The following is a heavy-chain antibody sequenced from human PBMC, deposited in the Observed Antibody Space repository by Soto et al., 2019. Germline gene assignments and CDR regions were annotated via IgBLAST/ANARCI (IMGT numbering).Heavy chain of an antibody. D-gene: IGHD1-20*01. Sequence: ASVKVSCKASGYTFTSYYRHWVRQAPGQGLEWMGWINPNSGGTNYAQKFQGRVTMTRDKSISTAYMELSRLRSDDTAVYYCARPYNWNRYSGMDVGGQGTRVTV. CDR2: INPNSGGT. CDR3: ARPYNWNRYSGMDV. CDR1: GYTFTSYY. V-gene: IGHV1-2*02. J-gene: IGHJ6*02.